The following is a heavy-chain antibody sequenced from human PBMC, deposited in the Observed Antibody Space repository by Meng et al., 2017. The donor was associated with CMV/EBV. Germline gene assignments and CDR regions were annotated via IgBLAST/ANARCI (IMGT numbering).Heavy chain of an antibody. CDR1: GGTFSSYA. J-gene: IGHJ6*02. CDR3: ASAGDITGTGRDYYYYYGMDV. Sequence: SVKVSCKASGGTFSSYAISWVRQAPGQGLEWMGGIIPTLGIASYAQKFQGRVTITADKSTSTAYMELSSLRSEDTAVYYCASAGDITGTGRDYYYYYGMDVWGQGTTVTVSS. D-gene: IGHD1-7*01. V-gene: IGHV1-69*10. CDR2: IIPTLGIA.